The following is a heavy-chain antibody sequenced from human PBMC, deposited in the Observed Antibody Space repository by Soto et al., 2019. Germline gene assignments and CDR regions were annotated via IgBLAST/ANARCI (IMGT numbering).Heavy chain of an antibody. CDR3: ARDEAATRIYYYYGMDV. Sequence: GGSLRLSCAASGFTFSSYGMHWVRQAPGKGLEWVAVIWYDGSNKYYADSVKGRFTISRDNSKNTLYLQMNSLRAEDTAVYYCARDEAATRIYYYYGMDVWGQGTTVTVSS. D-gene: IGHD2-15*01. J-gene: IGHJ6*02. CDR1: GFTFSSYG. CDR2: IWYDGSNK. V-gene: IGHV3-33*01.